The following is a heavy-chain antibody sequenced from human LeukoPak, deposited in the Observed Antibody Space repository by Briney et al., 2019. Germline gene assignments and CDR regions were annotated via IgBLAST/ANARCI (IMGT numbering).Heavy chain of an antibody. CDR1: GGTFSSYA. D-gene: IGHD4-11*01. CDR2: IIPILGIA. CDR3: ARTYSNTFDAFDF. J-gene: IGHJ3*01. V-gene: IGHV1-69*04. Sequence: ASVKVSCKASGGTFSSYAISWVRQAPGQGLEWMGRIIPILGIANYAQKFQGRVTITADKSTSTAYMELSSLRSEDTAVYFCARTYSNTFDAFDFWGQGTMVTVSS.